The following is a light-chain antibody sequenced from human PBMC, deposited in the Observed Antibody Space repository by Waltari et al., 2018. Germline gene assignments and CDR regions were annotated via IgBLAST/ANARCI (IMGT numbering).Light chain of an antibody. CDR1: SSNIGAGYD. J-gene: IGLJ2*01. Sequence: QSVLTQPPSVSGAPGQRVTISCTGSSSNIGAGYDVHWYQQLPGTAPKLLICANSSRPSGVPDRFSGSKSGTSASLAITGLQAEDEADYYCQSYDSSLSGSVVFGGGTKLTVL. V-gene: IGLV1-40*01. CDR3: QSYDSSLSGSVV. CDR2: ANS.